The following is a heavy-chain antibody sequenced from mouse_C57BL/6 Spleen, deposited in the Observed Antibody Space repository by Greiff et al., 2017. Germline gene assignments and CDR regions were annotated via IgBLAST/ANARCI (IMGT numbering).Heavy chain of an antibody. D-gene: IGHD1-1*01. CDR3: ARHYYGSSPQYFDV. V-gene: IGHV1-26*01. J-gene: IGHJ1*03. Sequence: EVQLQQSGPELVKPGASVKISCKASGYTFTDYYMNWVKQSHGKSLEWIGDINPNNGGTSYNQKFKGKATLTVDKSSSTAYMELRSLTSEDSAVYYCARHYYGSSPQYFDVWGTGTTVTVSS. CDR2: INPNNGGT. CDR1: GYTFTDYY.